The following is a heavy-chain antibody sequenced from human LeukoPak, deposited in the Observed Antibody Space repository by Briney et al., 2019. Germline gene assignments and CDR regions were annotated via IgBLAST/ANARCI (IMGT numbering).Heavy chain of an antibody. J-gene: IGHJ4*02. Sequence: GGSLRLSCAASVFTFSYYQMNWVRQAPGKGLEWISYISGSGSTTYFADSVKGRFTISRDNAKKSMYLQMNSLRDEDTAVYYCARGFCSGGRCHFDYWGQGTLVTVSS. CDR3: ARGFCSGGRCHFDY. D-gene: IGHD2-15*01. CDR1: VFTFSYYQ. CDR2: ISGSGSTT. V-gene: IGHV3-48*03.